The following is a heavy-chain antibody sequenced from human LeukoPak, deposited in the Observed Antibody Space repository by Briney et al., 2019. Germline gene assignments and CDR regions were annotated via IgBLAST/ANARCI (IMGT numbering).Heavy chain of an antibody. V-gene: IGHV1-18*01. Sequence: ASVKVSCKASGYTFTGYGITWVRQAPGQGLEWMGWISTYNGDTNYAQSLQGRVTMTTDTSTSTAYMELRNLRSDDTAVYYCARGRGSTSRYWGQGTLVTVPS. J-gene: IGHJ4*02. CDR2: ISTYNGDT. D-gene: IGHD5-12*01. CDR1: GYTFTGYG. CDR3: ARGRGSTSRY.